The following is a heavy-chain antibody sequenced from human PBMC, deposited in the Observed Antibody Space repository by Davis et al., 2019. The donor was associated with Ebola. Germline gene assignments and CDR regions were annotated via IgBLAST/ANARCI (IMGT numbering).Heavy chain of an antibody. V-gene: IGHV3-23*01. CDR2: ISGGGTNT. CDR1: GFTFSAYA. D-gene: IGHD2-15*01. J-gene: IGHJ4*02. CDR3: ARGPVVAATPLGY. Sequence: GGSLRLSCVASGFTFSAYAMSWVRQAPGKGLEWVAAISGGGTNTYYADSVKGRFTISRDNAKNTLYLQMNSLRAEDTAVYYCARGPVVAATPLGYWGQGTLVTVSS.